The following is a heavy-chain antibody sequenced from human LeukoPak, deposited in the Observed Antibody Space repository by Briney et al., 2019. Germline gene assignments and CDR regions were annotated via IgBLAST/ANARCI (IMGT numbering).Heavy chain of an antibody. CDR3: ARDIGYCSGGSCYSLALDY. CDR2: ISSSSSYI. CDR1: GFTFSSYS. D-gene: IGHD2-15*01. V-gene: IGHV3-21*01. J-gene: IGHJ4*02. Sequence: GGSLRLSCAASGFTFSSYSMNWVRQAPGKGLEWVSSISSSSSYIYYADSVKGRFTISRDNAKNSLYLQMNSLRAEDTAAYYCARDIGYCSGGSCYSLALDYWGQGTLVTVSS.